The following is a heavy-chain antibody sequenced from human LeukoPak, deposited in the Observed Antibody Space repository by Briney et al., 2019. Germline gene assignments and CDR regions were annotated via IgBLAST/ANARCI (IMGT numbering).Heavy chain of an antibody. Sequence: GGSLRLSSAASGFTFSNVWMSWVRQAPGKGLEWVGRIKSKVGGGTTDYAAPVKGRFTISRDDSKNTLYLQMNSLKTEDTAVYYCAKVAGNSVDMDVWGKGTTVTVSS. D-gene: IGHD4-23*01. CDR2: IKSKVGGGTT. V-gene: IGHV3-15*01. CDR1: GFTFSNVW. CDR3: AKVAGNSVDMDV. J-gene: IGHJ6*03.